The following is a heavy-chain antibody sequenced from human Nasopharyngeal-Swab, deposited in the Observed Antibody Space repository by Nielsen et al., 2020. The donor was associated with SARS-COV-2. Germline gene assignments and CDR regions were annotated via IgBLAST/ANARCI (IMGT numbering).Heavy chain of an antibody. Sequence: GGSLRLSCTASGFPFSDYYMSWVRQAPGKGLEWVSYIHSVSSFTDYADSVKGRFTISRDNSKNTLYLQMNSLRAEDTAVYYCAKDLGSGSYRYFQHWGQGTLVTVSS. CDR3: AKDLGSGSYRYFQH. V-gene: IGHV3-11*06. CDR2: IHSVSSFT. J-gene: IGHJ1*01. CDR1: GFPFSDYY. D-gene: IGHD1-26*01.